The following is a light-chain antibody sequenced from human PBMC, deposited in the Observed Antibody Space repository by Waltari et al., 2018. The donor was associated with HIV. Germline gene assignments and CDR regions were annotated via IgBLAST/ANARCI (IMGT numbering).Light chain of an antibody. Sequence: QPVVTQEPSFSVSPGGTVTLTCGLTSGSVSTSSSPSWYQQTPGQAPRTLIYSTNTRSSGVPDRFSGSILGNKAALTITGAQADDESDYYCVLYMGSGIRVFGGGTKLTVL. V-gene: IGLV8-61*01. CDR1: SGSVSTSSS. CDR3: VLYMGSGIRV. CDR2: STN. J-gene: IGLJ2*01.